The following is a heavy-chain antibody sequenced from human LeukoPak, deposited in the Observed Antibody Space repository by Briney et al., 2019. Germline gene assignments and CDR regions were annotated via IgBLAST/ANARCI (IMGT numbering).Heavy chain of an antibody. J-gene: IGHJ4*02. D-gene: IGHD3-22*01. CDR3: ARAESSGYYPEY. V-gene: IGHV4-30-2*01. CDR1: GGSISSGGYS. Sequence: SQTLSLTCAVSGGSISSGGYSWSWIRQPPGKGLEWIGYIYHSGSTYYNPSLKSRVTISVDTSKNQFSLKLSSVTAADTAVYYCARAESSGYYPEYWGQGTLVTVSS. CDR2: IYHSGST.